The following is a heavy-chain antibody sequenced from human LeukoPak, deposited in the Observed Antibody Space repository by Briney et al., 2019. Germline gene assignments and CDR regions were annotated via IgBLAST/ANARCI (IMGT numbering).Heavy chain of an antibody. J-gene: IGHJ4*02. CDR3: ARDVIGYYYDSSGYDY. D-gene: IGHD3-22*01. Sequence: ASVKVSCKASGYTFTSYGISWVRQAPGQGLEWMGWISAYNGNTNYAQKLQGRVTMTTDTSTSTAYMELRSLRSDDTAVYCCARDVIGYYYDSSGYDYWGQGTLVTVSS. CDR2: ISAYNGNT. V-gene: IGHV1-18*01. CDR1: GYTFTSYG.